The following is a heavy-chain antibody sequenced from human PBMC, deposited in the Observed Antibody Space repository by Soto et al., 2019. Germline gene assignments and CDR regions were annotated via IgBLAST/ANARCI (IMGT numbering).Heavy chain of an antibody. CDR1: GFSFRDYY. D-gene: IGHD3-22*01. J-gene: IGHJ3*02. Sequence: VYLVESGGGLVKPGGSLRLSCVASGFSFRDYYMIWIRQAPGKGLEWVSYVSSGSTYTNYAESVKGRFTISRDDAKNSLFLQMNSLRVEDTAVYYCAKAQSYYDPSAGFDMWGQGTMVTVSS. CDR3: AKAQSYYDPSAGFDM. V-gene: IGHV3-11*05. CDR2: VSSGSTYT.